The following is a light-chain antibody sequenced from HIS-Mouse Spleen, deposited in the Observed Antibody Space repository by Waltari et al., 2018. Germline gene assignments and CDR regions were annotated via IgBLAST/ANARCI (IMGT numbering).Light chain of an antibody. CDR3: QQLNSYPLT. CDR2: AAS. V-gene: IGKV1-9*01. CDR1: QGISSY. J-gene: IGKJ1*01. Sequence: DIQLTQSPSFLSASVGDRVTITCRARQGISSYLAWYQQKPGKAPKHLIYAASTLQSGVPSRFSGSGSGTEFTLPISSLQPEDFATYYCQQLNSYPLTFGQGTKVEIK.